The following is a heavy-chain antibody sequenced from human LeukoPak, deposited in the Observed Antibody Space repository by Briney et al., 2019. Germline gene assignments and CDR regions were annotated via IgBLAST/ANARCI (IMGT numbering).Heavy chain of an antibody. Sequence: GASVKVSCKASGYTFTNYDISWVRQAPGQGLEWMGWISVYNGNTNYAQKIQGRVTMTTDTSTSTAYMELRSLRSDDTAVYYCAGYSSGWYVHDYWGQGILVTVSS. CDR3: AGYSSGWYVHDY. D-gene: IGHD6-19*01. V-gene: IGHV1-18*01. CDR2: ISVYNGNT. CDR1: GYTFTNYD. J-gene: IGHJ4*02.